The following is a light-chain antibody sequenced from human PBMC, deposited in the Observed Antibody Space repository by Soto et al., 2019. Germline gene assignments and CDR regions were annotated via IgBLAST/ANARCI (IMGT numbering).Light chain of an antibody. CDR2: LNSDGSH. Sequence: QAVLTQSPSASASLGASVKLTCTLSSGHSSYAIAWHQQQPEKGPRYLMKLNSDGSHSKGDGIPDRFSGSSAGAERYLTISGLQFEGEADYYCQTWGTGLLVFGGGTKLTVL. CDR1: SGHSSYA. V-gene: IGLV4-69*01. CDR3: QTWGTGLLV. J-gene: IGLJ3*02.